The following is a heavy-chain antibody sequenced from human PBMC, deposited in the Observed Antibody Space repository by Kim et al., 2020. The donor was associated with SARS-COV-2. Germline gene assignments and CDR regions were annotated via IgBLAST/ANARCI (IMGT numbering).Heavy chain of an antibody. V-gene: IGHV4-34*01. Sequence: SETLSLTCAVYGGSFSGYYWSWIRQPPGKGLEWIGEINHSGSTNYNPSLKSRVTISVDTSKNQFSLKLSSVTAADTAVYYCARFWHSSGWLSDYWGQGTLVTVSS. CDR2: INHSGST. CDR1: GGSFSGYY. CDR3: ARFWHSSGWLSDY. J-gene: IGHJ4*02. D-gene: IGHD6-19*01.